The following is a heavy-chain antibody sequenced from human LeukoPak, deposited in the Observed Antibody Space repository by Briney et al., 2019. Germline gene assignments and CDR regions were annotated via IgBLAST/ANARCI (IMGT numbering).Heavy chain of an antibody. V-gene: IGHV4-38-2*01. CDR1: GYSIYSNFY. CDR2: IYHSGSS. Sequence: SETLSLTCAVSGYSIYSNFYWGWIRQPPGKGLEWIGSIYHSGSSYYNPSLKSRVTISMDTSNNQFSLKPTSVTAADTSIYYCARHDSSGSSGTYYSVDYWGLGTLVTVSS. J-gene: IGHJ4*02. D-gene: IGHD3-10*01. CDR3: ARHDSSGSSGTYYSVDY.